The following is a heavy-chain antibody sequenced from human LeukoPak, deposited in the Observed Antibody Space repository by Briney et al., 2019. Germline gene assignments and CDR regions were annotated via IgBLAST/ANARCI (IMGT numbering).Heavy chain of an antibody. D-gene: IGHD5-24*01. Sequence: GGSLRLSCAASGFTFSNYWMHWVRQAPGKGLVWVSRMNSDGSSTSYADSVKGRFTMSRDNAKNSLYLQMNSLRDEDTAVYFCARGSTRDGYWWGQGTLVTVSS. J-gene: IGHJ4*02. CDR3: ARGSTRDGYW. CDR1: GFTFSNYW. V-gene: IGHV3-74*01. CDR2: MNSDGSST.